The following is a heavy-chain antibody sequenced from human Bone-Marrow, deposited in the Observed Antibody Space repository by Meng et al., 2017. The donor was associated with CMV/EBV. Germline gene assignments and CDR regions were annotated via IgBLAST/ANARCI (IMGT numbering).Heavy chain of an antibody. D-gene: IGHD3-3*01. CDR3: ARIHYDSWSGYYRDY. CDR1: GFSVNLEY. CDR2: LHVAGDT. J-gene: IGHJ4*02. V-gene: IGHV3-66*02. Sequence: GESLKISCAASGFSVNLEYMGWVRQAPGKGLEWVSLLHVAGDTYYADSVKGRFTISRDNSKNMLYLQMDSLRVDDTAVYYCARIHYDSWSGYYRDYWGQGALVTVSS.